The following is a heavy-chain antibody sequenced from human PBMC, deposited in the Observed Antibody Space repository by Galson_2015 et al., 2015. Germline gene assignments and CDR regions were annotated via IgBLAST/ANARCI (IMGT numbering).Heavy chain of an antibody. CDR1: GFTVSGSY. V-gene: IGHV3-53*01. CDR3: ARGSMAFDI. D-gene: IGHD2/OR15-2a*01. Sequence: SLRLSCAASGFTVSGSYMTWVRQAPGKGLEWVSLIYSGASPYYADSVKGRFTISRDNSKNTLYLQMNSLRAEDTAVYYCARGSMAFDIRGQGTMVTVSS. CDR2: IYSGASP. J-gene: IGHJ3*02.